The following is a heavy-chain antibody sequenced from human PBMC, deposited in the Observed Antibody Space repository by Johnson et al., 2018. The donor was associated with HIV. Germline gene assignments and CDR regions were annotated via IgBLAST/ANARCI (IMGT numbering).Heavy chain of an antibody. Sequence: VQLVESGGGVVQPGRSLRLSCAASGFTFSSYWMSWVRQAPGKGLEWVANIKHDGSEKYYVDSVKGRFTISRDNAKNSLYLQMNSLRAEDTAVYYCARLGITAARGAFDIWGQGTMVTVSS. V-gene: IGHV3-7*01. CDR2: IKHDGSEK. J-gene: IGHJ3*02. D-gene: IGHD6-13*01. CDR1: GFTFSSYW. CDR3: ARLGITAARGAFDI.